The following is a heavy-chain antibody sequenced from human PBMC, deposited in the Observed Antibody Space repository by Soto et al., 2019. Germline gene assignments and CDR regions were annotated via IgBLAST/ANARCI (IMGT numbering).Heavy chain of an antibody. Sequence: GGSLRLSCAASGFTFSSYAMSWVRQAPGKGLEWVSAISGSGGSTYYADSVKGRFTISRDNSKNTLYLQMNSLRAEDTAVYYCAKDSHYYDFWSGATFDYWGQGTLVTVSS. V-gene: IGHV3-23*01. J-gene: IGHJ4*02. CDR1: GFTFSSYA. D-gene: IGHD3-3*01. CDR2: ISGSGGST. CDR3: AKDSHYYDFWSGATFDY.